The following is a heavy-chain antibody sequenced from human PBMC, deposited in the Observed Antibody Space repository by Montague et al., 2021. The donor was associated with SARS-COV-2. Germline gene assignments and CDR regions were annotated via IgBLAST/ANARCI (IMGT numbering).Heavy chain of an antibody. CDR2: LHYSRNT. CDR1: GASISRNDYC. CDR3: ARLLPDGAVVAADIHFDS. D-gene: IGHD2-21*01. V-gene: IGHV4-39*02. J-gene: IGHJ4*02. Sequence: SETLSLTCNVSGASISRNDYCWAWIRQHPGKGLELVRSLHYSRNTYYYPSLEGLITVSVDTSQNHFSLKLRSVIAADTAVHYCARLLPDGAVVAADIHFDSWGQGTLVTASS.